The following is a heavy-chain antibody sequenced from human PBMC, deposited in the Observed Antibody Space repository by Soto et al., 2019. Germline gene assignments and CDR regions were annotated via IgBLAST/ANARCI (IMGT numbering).Heavy chain of an antibody. CDR2: IDPSDSYT. D-gene: IGHD3-3*01. Sequence: ESLKISCKGSGYSFTSYWISWVRQMPGKGLEWMGRIDPSDSYTNYSPSFQGHVTISADKSISTAYLQWSSLKASDTAMYYCAGKYYDFWSGYPRVAFDIWGQGTMVTVSS. V-gene: IGHV5-10-1*01. J-gene: IGHJ3*02. CDR3: AGKYYDFWSGYPRVAFDI. CDR1: GYSFTSYW.